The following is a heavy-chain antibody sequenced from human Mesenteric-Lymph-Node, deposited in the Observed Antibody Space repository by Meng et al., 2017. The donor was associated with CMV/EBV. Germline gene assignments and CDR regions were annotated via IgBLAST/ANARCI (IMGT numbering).Heavy chain of an antibody. Sequence: GSLRLSCTVSGGSISSYYWSWIRQPPGKGLEWIGYIYYSGSTNYNPSLKSRVTISVDTSKNQFSLKLSSVTAADTAVYYCARRAPVPAAWYFDLWGRGTLVTVSS. CDR2: IYYSGST. D-gene: IGHD2-2*01. CDR1: GGSISSYY. V-gene: IGHV4-59*01. CDR3: ARRAPVPAAWYFDL. J-gene: IGHJ2*01.